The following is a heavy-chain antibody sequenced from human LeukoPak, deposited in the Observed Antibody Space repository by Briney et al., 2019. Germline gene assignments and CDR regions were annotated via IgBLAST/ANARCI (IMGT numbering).Heavy chain of an antibody. D-gene: IGHD3-10*01. J-gene: IGHJ6*03. CDR3: ARGYITMVRGVIKGYYYYMDV. CDR2: IIHSGST. Sequence: SETLSLTCAVYGGSFSGYYWSWIRQPPGKGLEWIGEIIHSGSTNYNPSLESRVTMSVDTSKNQFSLNLNSVTAADTAVYYCARGYITMVRGVIKGYYYYMDVWGKGTTVTVS. V-gene: IGHV4-34*01. CDR1: GGSFSGYY.